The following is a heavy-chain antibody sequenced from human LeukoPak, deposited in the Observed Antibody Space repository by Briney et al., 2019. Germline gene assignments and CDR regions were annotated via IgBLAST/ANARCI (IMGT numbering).Heavy chain of an antibody. CDR3: ATADPGIAAAGTTFDY. CDR1: GYTLTELS. V-gene: IGHV1-24*01. J-gene: IGHJ4*02. Sequence: ASVKVSCKVSGYTLTELSMHWVRQAPGKGLEWMGGFDPEDGETIYAQKFQGRVTMTEDTSTDTAYMELSSLRPEDTAVYYCATADPGIAAAGTTFDYWGQGTLVTVSS. CDR2: FDPEDGET. D-gene: IGHD6-13*01.